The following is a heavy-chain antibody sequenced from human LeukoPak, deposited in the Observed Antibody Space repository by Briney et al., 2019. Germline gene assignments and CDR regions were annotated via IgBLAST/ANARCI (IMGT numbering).Heavy chain of an antibody. D-gene: IGHD1-1*01. CDR2: ISGSGGST. V-gene: IGHV3-23*01. CDR1: GFTFSSYA. J-gene: IGHJ4*02. Sequence: GGSLRLSCAASGFTFSSYAMSWVRQAPGKGLEWVSDISGSGGSTYYADSVKGRFTISRDNSKNTLYLQMNSLRAEDTAVYYCAKDDRGMTTYDYWGQGTLVTVSS. CDR3: AKDDRGMTTYDY.